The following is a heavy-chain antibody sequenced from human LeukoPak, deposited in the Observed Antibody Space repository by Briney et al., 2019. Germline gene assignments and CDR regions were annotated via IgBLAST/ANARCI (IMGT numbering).Heavy chain of an antibody. J-gene: IGHJ5*02. CDR2: VYYSGTA. CDR1: GGSISGSTYY. D-gene: IGHD2-2*01. Sequence: SETLSLTCTVSGGSISGSTYYWGWIRQPPGKGLECIGSVYYSGTAYYNPSLKSRGTISVDTSKNQFSLKLSSVAAADTAVYYCAKHEGCSTTSCTGDWFDPWGQGILVTVSS. CDR3: AKHEGCSTTSCTGDWFDP. V-gene: IGHV4-39*01.